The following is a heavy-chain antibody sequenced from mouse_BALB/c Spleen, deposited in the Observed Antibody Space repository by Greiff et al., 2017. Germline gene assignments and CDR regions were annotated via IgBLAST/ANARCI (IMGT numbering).Heavy chain of an antibody. J-gene: IGHJ3*01. CDR1: GFNIKDYY. Sequence: VQLQQSGAELVRSGASVKLSCTASGFNIKDYYMHWVKQRPEQGLEWIGWIDPENGDTEYAPKFQGKATMTADTSSNTAYLQLSSLTSEDTAVSYSVAGMRITTLWGEGTLGTVSA. D-gene: IGHD2-4*01. V-gene: IGHV14-4*02. CDR2: IDPENGDT. CDR3: VAGMRITTL.